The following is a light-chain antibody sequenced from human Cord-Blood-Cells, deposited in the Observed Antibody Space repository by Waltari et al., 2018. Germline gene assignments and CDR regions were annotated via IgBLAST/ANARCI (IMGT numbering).Light chain of an antibody. Sequence: ALTQPAAAPGSPGQSIPISCSGTSTACRRYTYVSWYQQHPGKAPKLMIYDVSNRPSGLSNRFSGSKSGNTASLTISGLQAEDEADYYCSSDTSSSTWVFGGGTKLTVL. CDR1: STACRRYTY. CDR2: DVS. J-gene: IGLJ3*02. V-gene: IGLV2-14*01. CDR3: SSDTSSSTWV.